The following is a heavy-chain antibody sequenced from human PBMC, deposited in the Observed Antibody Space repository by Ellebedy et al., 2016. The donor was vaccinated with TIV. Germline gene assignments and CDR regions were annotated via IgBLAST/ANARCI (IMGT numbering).Heavy chain of an antibody. CDR1: GYTFTSYD. V-gene: IGHV1-8*01. J-gene: IGHJ3*02. CDR3: ASSVAGKLDAFDI. Sequence: AASVKVSCKASGYTFTSYDINWVRQATGQGLEWMGWMNPNSGNTGYAQKFQGRVTMTRNTSISTAYMELSRLRSDDTAVYYCASSVAGKLDAFDIWGQGTMVTVSS. D-gene: IGHD6-19*01. CDR2: MNPNSGNT.